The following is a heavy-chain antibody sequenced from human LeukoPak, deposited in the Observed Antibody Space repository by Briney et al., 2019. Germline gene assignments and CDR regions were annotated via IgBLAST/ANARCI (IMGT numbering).Heavy chain of an antibody. D-gene: IGHD3-22*01. CDR3: ATYYYDSSGYWVDY. Sequence: SETLSLTCTVSGGSISSYYWSWIRQPPGKGLEWIGYIYYSGSTNYNPSLKSRVTISVDTSKNQFSLKLSSVTAADTAVYYCATYYYDSSGYWVDYWGQGTLVTVSS. CDR1: GGSISSYY. V-gene: IGHV4-59*08. CDR2: IYYSGST. J-gene: IGHJ4*02.